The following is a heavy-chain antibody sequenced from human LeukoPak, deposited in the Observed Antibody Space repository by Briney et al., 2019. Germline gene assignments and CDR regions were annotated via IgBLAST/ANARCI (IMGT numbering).Heavy chain of an antibody. CDR1: GFTFTGFY. Sequence: ASVKVSCKASGFTFTGFYIHWVRQAPGQGLEWMGWINPNSGVTNYAQKLQGRVTITRDTSIDTAYMQLSRLRSDDTAVYYCAKDRYGDYEAPFHYYMDAWGRGTTVTVSS. CDR2: INPNSGVT. V-gene: IGHV1-2*02. CDR3: AKDRYGDYEAPFHYYMDA. D-gene: IGHD5-12*01. J-gene: IGHJ6*03.